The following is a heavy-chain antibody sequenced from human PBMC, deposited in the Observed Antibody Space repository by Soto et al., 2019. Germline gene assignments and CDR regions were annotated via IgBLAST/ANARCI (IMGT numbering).Heavy chain of an antibody. J-gene: IGHJ4*02. D-gene: IGHD3-3*01. Sequence: SETLSLTCTVSGGSISSYYWSWIRQPPGKGLEWIGYIYYSGSTNYNPSLKSRVTISVDTSKNQFSLKLSSVTAADTAVYYCARTATIFGVVPHFDYWGQGTLVTVSS. CDR3: ARTATIFGVVPHFDY. CDR1: GGSISSYY. V-gene: IGHV4-59*08. CDR2: IYYSGST.